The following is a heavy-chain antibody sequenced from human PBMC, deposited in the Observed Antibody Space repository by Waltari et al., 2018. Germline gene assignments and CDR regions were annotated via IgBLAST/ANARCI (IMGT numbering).Heavy chain of an antibody. CDR1: GYTFTSYD. J-gene: IGHJ4*02. D-gene: IGHD3-10*01. V-gene: IGHV1-8*01. CDR3: ARGYPFSFYGSGTYYNVYDY. CDR2: MNPNSGNT. Sequence: QVQLVQSGAEVTKPGASVKVSCRASGYTFTSYDINWVPRATGQGREWMGWMNPNSGNTDYAQKFQGRVTMTRNTSISTAYMELSSLRSEDTAVYYCARGYPFSFYGSGTYYNVYDYWGQGTLVTVSS.